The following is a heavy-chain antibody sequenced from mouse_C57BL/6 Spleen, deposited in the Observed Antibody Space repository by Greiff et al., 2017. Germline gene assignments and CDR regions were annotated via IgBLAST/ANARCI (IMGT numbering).Heavy chain of an antibody. Sequence: VQLQQSGAELVRPGASVTLSCKASGYTFTDYEMHWVKQTPVHGLEWIGAIAPETGGTAYNQKLKGKALLTADKSSSTAYMDLLSLTSEDSAFYYCTRERGYYAMDYWGQGTSVTVSS. J-gene: IGHJ4*01. CDR3: TRERGYYAMDY. CDR1: GYTFTDYE. V-gene: IGHV1-15*01. CDR2: IAPETGGT.